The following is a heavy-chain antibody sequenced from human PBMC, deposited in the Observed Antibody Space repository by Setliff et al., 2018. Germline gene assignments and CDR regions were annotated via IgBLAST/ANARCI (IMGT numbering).Heavy chain of an antibody. Sequence: ASVKVSCKSSGGTFNTYGLSWVRQAPGQGLEWMGGIIPIIGEPNYAQKFQGRVTITADESTSTAYMELRSLKSEDTAVYYCAREALQRAGLYFFDIWGQGMLVTVSS. CDR2: IIPIIGEP. V-gene: IGHV1-69*13. D-gene: IGHD3-10*01. CDR3: AREALQRAGLYFFDI. J-gene: IGHJ4*02. CDR1: GGTFNTYG.